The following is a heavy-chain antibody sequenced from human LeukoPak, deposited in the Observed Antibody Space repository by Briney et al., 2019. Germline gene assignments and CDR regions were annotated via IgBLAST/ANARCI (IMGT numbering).Heavy chain of an antibody. CDR1: GFTFSSYW. J-gene: IGHJ4*02. CDR2: IKQDGSER. Sequence: PGGSLRLSCAASGFTFSSYWMSWVRQAPGKGLEWVANIKQDGSERYYVDPVKGWFTISRDNAKNSLYLQMNSLRAEDMAVYYCARVQLRYFDYWGQGTLVTVSS. D-gene: IGHD5-18*01. V-gene: IGHV3-7*03. CDR3: ARVQLRYFDY.